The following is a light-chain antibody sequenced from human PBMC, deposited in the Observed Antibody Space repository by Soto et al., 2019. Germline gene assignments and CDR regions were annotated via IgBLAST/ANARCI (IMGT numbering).Light chain of an antibody. V-gene: IGLV2-14*01. Sequence: QSALTQPASVSGSPGQSISISCTGTSSDVGSYNSVSWYQQHPGKAPKLMIFEVSNRPSGVSNRFSGSKSGNTASLTISGLQADDEADYYCSSYTGSTTLVVFGGGTKVTVL. CDR3: SSYTGSTTLVV. J-gene: IGLJ3*02. CDR2: EVS. CDR1: SSDVGSYNS.